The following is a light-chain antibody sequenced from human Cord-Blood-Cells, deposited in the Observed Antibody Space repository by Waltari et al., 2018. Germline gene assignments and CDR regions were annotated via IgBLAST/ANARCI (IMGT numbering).Light chain of an antibody. CDR3: QQYGSSPALT. J-gene: IGKJ4*01. V-gene: IGKV3-20*01. Sequence: EIALTQSPGTLSLSPGERATLSCRASQSVSSSSLAWYQQKPGQAPRLLIYGASSRATGIPDRFSGSGSGTDFTLTISRLEPEDFAVYYCQQYGSSPALTFGGGTKVEIK. CDR1: QSVSSSS. CDR2: GAS.